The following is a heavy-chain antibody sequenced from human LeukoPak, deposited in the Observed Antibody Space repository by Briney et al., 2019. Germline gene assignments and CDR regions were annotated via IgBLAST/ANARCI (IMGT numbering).Heavy chain of an antibody. D-gene: IGHD2-2*01. Sequence: SETLSLTCAVYGGSFSGYYWSWIRQPPGKGLEWIGEINHSGSTNYNPSLKSRVTISVDTSKNQFSLKLSSVTAADTAAYYCARAREALGYCSSTSCQNWFDPWGQGTLVTVSS. J-gene: IGHJ5*02. CDR2: INHSGST. V-gene: IGHV4-34*01. CDR3: ARAREALGYCSSTSCQNWFDP. CDR1: GGSFSGYY.